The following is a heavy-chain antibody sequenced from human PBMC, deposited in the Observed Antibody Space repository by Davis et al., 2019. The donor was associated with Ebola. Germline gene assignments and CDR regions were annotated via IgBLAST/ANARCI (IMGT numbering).Heavy chain of an antibody. D-gene: IGHD2-2*01. CDR1: GYSFTSYW. Sequence: GESLKISCKGSGYSFTSYWISWVRQAPGQRLEWMGWINAGNGNTKYSQKFQGRVTITRDTSASTAYMELSSLRSEDTAVYYCARSHLYQPLLWFDPWGQGTLVTVSS. V-gene: IGHV1-3*01. CDR2: INAGNGNT. J-gene: IGHJ5*02. CDR3: ARSHLYQPLLWFDP.